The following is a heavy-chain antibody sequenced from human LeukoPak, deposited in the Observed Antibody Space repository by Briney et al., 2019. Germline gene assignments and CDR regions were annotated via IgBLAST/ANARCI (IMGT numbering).Heavy chain of an antibody. CDR2: IWYDGSNK. J-gene: IGHJ3*02. V-gene: IGHV3-33*01. Sequence: GRSLRLSCAASGFTFSNYGMHWVRQAPGKGLEWVAVIWYDGSNKYYADSVKGRFTISRDNSKNTLYLQVNSLRAEDTAVYYCARGRGNDCKDAFDIWGQGTMVTVSS. D-gene: IGHD2-21*02. CDR1: GFTFSNYG. CDR3: ARGRGNDCKDAFDI.